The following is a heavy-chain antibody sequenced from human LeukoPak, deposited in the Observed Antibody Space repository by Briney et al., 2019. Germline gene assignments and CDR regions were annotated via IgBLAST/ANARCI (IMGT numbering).Heavy chain of an antibody. Sequence: PGGSLRLSCAASGFTFNGSTMHWVRRASGRGLGWVGRIGNKPNNYATAYAASVKGRFSISRDDSKNTAYLQMNSLKTEDTAVYFCAKETNAVTGRAYFDYWGQGTLVTVSS. J-gene: IGHJ4*02. CDR1: GFTFNGST. CDR3: AKETNAVTGRAYFDY. D-gene: IGHD6-19*01. CDR2: IGNKPNNYAT. V-gene: IGHV3-73*01.